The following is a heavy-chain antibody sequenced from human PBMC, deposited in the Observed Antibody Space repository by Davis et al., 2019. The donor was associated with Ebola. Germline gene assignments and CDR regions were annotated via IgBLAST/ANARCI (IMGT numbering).Heavy chain of an antibody. Sequence: PSETLSLTCAVSGYSISSTDWWSWVRQSPGKGLEWIGNIYYSGSTKYNPSLQGRVTMSIDTPRDQFALRLHSVTAADTAVYYCARIRGTGDRRGEDHWGQGILVTVSP. J-gene: IGHJ4*02. CDR3: ARIRGTGDRRGEDH. CDR1: GYSISSTDW. V-gene: IGHV4-4*02. CDR2: IYYSGST. D-gene: IGHD7-27*01.